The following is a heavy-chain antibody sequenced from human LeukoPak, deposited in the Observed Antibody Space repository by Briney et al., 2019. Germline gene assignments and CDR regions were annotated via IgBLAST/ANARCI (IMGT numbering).Heavy chain of an antibody. Sequence: GGSLRLSCAASGFTFNNYWMSWVRQAPGKGLEWVSGTSDRGDYTYYADSVKGRFTISRDNSKNTLYLQMNSLRAEDTALYFCAKKAQYNGNYPLDYWGQGTLVTVSS. CDR1: GFTFNNYW. CDR2: TSDRGDYT. D-gene: IGHD1-26*01. CDR3: AKKAQYNGNYPLDY. V-gene: IGHV3-23*01. J-gene: IGHJ4*02.